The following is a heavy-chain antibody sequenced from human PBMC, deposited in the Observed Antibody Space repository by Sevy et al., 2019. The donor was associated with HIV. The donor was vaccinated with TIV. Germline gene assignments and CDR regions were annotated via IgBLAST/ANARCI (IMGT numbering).Heavy chain of an antibody. CDR1: GFTFSSYA. CDR3: TKDSPGADYYYMDV. J-gene: IGHJ6*03. Sequence: GESLKISCAASGFTFSSYAMSWVRQAPGKGLEWVSSISGSGGSTYYADSVKGRFTISRDNSKNTMYLQMKSLRAEDMAEDTAIYYCTKDSPGADYYYMDVWGKGTTVTVSS. CDR2: ISGSGGST. V-gene: IGHV3-23*01. D-gene: IGHD7-27*01.